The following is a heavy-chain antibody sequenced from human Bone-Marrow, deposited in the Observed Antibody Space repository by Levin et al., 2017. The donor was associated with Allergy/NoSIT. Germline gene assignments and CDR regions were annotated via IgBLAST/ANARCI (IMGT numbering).Heavy chain of an antibody. D-gene: IGHD2-15*01. V-gene: IGHV3-33*01. CDR3: AREGGAASLHFDY. CDR1: GFTFSTYG. Sequence: GGSLRLSCATSGFTFSTYGMHWVRQAPGKGLEWVAVTWSDGSNKLYGESVKGRFTISRDNSKNMLYLQMNSLRAEDTAVYYCAREGGAASLHFDYWGQGTLVTVSS. CDR2: TWSDGSNK. J-gene: IGHJ4*02.